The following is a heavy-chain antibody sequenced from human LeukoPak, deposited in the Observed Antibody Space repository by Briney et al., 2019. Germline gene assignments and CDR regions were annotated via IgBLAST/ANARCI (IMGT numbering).Heavy chain of an antibody. Sequence: ASVKVSCKASGYSFTNYDINWERQASGQGLEWMGWMNPNSGNTGYAQKFQGRLTMTRNSSIRTAYMELSSLRSEDTAVYYCARGRYNYQSSNWFDPWGQGTLVPVSS. CDR1: GYSFTNYD. CDR3: ARGRYNYQSSNWFDP. J-gene: IGHJ5*02. V-gene: IGHV1-8*01. D-gene: IGHD3-22*01. CDR2: MNPNSGNT.